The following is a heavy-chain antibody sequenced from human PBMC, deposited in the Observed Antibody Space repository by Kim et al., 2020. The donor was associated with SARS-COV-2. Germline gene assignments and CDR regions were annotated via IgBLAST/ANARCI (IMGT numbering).Heavy chain of an antibody. CDR1: GYTFTSYG. D-gene: IGHD4-17*01. V-gene: IGHV1-18*01. CDR2: ISAYNGNT. J-gene: IGHJ6*02. Sequence: ASVKVSCKASGYTFTSYGISWVRQAPGQGLEWMGWISAYNGNTNYAQKLQGRVTMTTDTSTSTAYMELRSLRSDDTAVYYCARDRDYGDYVEGMDVWGQGTTVTVSS. CDR3: ARDRDYGDYVEGMDV.